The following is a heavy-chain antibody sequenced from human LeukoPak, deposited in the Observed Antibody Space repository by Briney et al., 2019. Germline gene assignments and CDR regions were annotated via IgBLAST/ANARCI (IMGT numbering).Heavy chain of an antibody. CDR1: GFAFSSYA. CDR3: AKELNWGSPPFDY. Sequence: GGSLRLSCAASGFAFSSYAMTWVHQAPGKGLEWVSTFSASGSNTYYADSVKGRFTISRDNSKNTLYLQMNSLRAEDTALYYCAKELNWGSPPFDYWGQGTLVTVSS. D-gene: IGHD7-27*01. V-gene: IGHV3-23*01. J-gene: IGHJ4*02. CDR2: FSASGSNT.